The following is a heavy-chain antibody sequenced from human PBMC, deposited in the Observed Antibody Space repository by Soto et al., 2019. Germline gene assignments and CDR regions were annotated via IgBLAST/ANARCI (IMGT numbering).Heavy chain of an antibody. CDR3: ARDLNGDYRFDY. V-gene: IGHV3-72*01. CDR2: TRNKANSYTT. CDR1: GFTFSDHY. J-gene: IGHJ4*02. Sequence: GGSLRLSCAASGFTFSDHYMDWVRQAPGKGLEWVGRTRNKANSYTTEYAASVKGRFTISRDDSKNSLYLQMNSLKTEDTAVYYCARDLNGDYRFDYWGQGTLVTVSS. D-gene: IGHD4-17*01.